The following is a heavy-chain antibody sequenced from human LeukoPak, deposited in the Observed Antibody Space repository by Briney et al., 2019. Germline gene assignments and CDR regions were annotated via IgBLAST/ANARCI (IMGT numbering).Heavy chain of an antibody. CDR2: ISAYNGNT. Sequence: ASVKVSCKASGYTFTSYGISWVRQAPGQGLEWMGWISAYNGNTNYAQKLQGRVTMTTDTSTSTAYMELRSLRSDDTAVYYCARDRDGLYPLYYSDYWGQGTLVTVSS. V-gene: IGHV1-18*01. CDR3: ARDRDGLYPLYYSDY. D-gene: IGHD5-24*01. CDR1: GYTFTSYG. J-gene: IGHJ4*02.